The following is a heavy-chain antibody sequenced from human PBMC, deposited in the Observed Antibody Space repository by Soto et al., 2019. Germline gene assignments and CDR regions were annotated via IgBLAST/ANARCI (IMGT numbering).Heavy chain of an antibody. CDR1: GFTFSSYG. Sequence: QVQLVESGGGVVQPGRSLRLSCAASGFTFSSYGMHWVRQAPGKGLEWVAVIWYDGSNKYYADSVKGRFTISRDNSKNTLYLQMNSRRAEDTAVYYCARISETGTPHYYYYYMDVWGKGTTVTVSS. V-gene: IGHV3-33*01. CDR2: IWYDGSNK. J-gene: IGHJ6*03. CDR3: ARISETGTPHYYYYYMDV. D-gene: IGHD1-7*01.